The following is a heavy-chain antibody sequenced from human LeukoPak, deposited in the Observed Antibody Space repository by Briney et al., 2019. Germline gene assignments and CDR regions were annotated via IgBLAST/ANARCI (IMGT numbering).Heavy chain of an antibody. CDR3: ARSVDY. CDR2: ISPDGSAA. Sequence: GGSLRLSCEASGFTFSNYWMSWVRQAPGKGPEWVANISPDGSAAFYVDSVKGRVTISRDNAKNSLYLQMFSLRAEDTAVYYCARSVDYWGQGTLVTVSS. J-gene: IGHJ4*02. V-gene: IGHV3-7*01. CDR1: GFTFSNYW.